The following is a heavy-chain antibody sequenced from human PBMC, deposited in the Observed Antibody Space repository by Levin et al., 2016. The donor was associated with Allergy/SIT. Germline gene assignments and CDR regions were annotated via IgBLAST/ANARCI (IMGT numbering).Heavy chain of an antibody. J-gene: IGHJ4*02. Sequence: GESLKISCKGSGYSFTSYWIGWVRQMPGKGLEWMGIIYPGDSDTRYSPSFQGQVTISVDKSISTAYLQWSGLKASDTAIYYCARHDVTSSWYFGYWGQGTLVTVSS. CDR1: GYSFTSYW. D-gene: IGHD6-13*01. CDR3: ARHDVTSSWYFGY. CDR2: IYPGDSDT. V-gene: IGHV5-51*01.